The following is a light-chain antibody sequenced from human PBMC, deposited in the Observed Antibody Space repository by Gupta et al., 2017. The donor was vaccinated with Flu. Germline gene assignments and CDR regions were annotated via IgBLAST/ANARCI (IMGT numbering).Light chain of an antibody. V-gene: IGLV2-14*01. CDR2: EVT. Sequence: IAICWTGTGSDVGGYKYVSWYQHHPGKAPKLMIFEVTNRPSGVSSRFSGSKSGNTASLTIXGXQAEDEXDYFCRSYTSRGTLVIFGGGTRVTVL. CDR3: RSYTSRGTLVI. J-gene: IGLJ2*01. CDR1: GSDVGGYKY.